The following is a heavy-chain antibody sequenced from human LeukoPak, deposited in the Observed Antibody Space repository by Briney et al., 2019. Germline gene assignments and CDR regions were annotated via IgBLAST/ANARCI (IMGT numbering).Heavy chain of an antibody. CDR2: IGPSGDSI. CDR1: GFTFSSYA. Sequence: GGSLRLSCAASGFTFSSYAMTWVRQAPGRGLEWVTVIGPSGDSIHYTDSVKGRFTISRDISENTLYLQMNSLRAEDTAVYFCAKRGVVIRVILVGFHKEAYYFDSWGQGALVTVSS. D-gene: IGHD3-22*01. V-gene: IGHV3-23*01. J-gene: IGHJ4*02. CDR3: AKRGVVIRVILVGFHKEAYYFDS.